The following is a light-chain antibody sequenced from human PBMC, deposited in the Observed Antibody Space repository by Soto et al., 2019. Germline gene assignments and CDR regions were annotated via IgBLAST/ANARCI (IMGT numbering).Light chain of an antibody. CDR2: GAS. Sequence: EIVMTQSPATLSVSPGERATLSCRARQGVTTNLAWYQQKPGQAPRLLIYGASTRATGIPARFSGSGSGTXXXXXXXXLQSEDFAVYYCQQYNTWPLTFGGGTKVEIK. J-gene: IGKJ4*01. V-gene: IGKV3-15*01. CDR3: QQYNTWPLT. CDR1: QGVTTN.